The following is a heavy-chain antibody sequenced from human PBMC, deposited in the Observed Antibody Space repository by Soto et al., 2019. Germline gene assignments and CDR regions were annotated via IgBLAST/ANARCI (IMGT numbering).Heavy chain of an antibody. D-gene: IGHD6-13*01. J-gene: IGHJ4*02. CDR3: ARVGAIAPAEGDY. V-gene: IGHV1-18*01. CDR1: GYTFTSYG. CDR2: ISGYNNNK. Sequence: QLQLVQSGTEVREPGASVKVSCHASGYTFTSYGIIWVRQAPGQGLELMGWISGYNNNKNYAQKYQARVTMTTDTSTRTAYMELRSLRSDDTAVYYCARVGAIAPAEGDYWGQGTLVTVSS.